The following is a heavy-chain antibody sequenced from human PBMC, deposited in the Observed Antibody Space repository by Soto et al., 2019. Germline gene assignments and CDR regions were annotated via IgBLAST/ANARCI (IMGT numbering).Heavy chain of an antibody. Sequence: PSETLSLTCTVSGGSISSGGYYWSWIRQHPGKGLEWIGYIYYSGSTYYNPSLKGRVTISVDTSKNQFSLKLSSVTAADTAVYYCACIFSVGYGYGFYYYGIDVWGQGTTVTVSS. CDR2: IYYSGST. CDR1: GGSISSGGYY. J-gene: IGHJ6*02. CDR3: ACIFSVGYGYGFYYYGIDV. D-gene: IGHD5-18*01. V-gene: IGHV4-39*01.